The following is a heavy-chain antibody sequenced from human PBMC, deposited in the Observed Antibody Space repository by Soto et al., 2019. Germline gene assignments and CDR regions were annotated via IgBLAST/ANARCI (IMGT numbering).Heavy chain of an antibody. J-gene: IGHJ4*02. D-gene: IGHD3-10*01. Sequence: QVRLQESGPGLVNPSGTLSLTCVVSGGSITSPNWWTWVRQPPGRGLEWIAEMHHSGSTNYSQSLKSRVVMSIDKSKNQFSLKLIAVPGADTAVDYCATGNVYYYGSGGLWDQWGRGALVTVSS. V-gene: IGHV4-4*02. CDR3: ATGNVYYYGSGGLWDQ. CDR1: GGSITSPNW. CDR2: MHHSGST.